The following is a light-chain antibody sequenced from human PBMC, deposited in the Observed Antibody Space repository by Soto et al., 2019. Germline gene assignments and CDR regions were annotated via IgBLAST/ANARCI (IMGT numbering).Light chain of an antibody. V-gene: IGLV1-40*01. CDR2: GNN. CDR3: QSYDRSLSGLV. J-gene: IGLJ2*01. Sequence: QPVLTQPPSVSGAPGQRVTVSCAGSSSNIGAGFDVHWYQQLPGTAPKLLIYGNNHRPSGVPDRFSGSKSGTSASLAITGLQAEDEADYYCQSYDRSLSGLVFGGGTKVTVL. CDR1: SSNIGAGFD.